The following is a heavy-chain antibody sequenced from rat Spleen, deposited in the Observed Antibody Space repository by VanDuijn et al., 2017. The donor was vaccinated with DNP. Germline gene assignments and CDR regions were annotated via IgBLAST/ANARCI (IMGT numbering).Heavy chain of an antibody. J-gene: IGHJ4*01. CDR3: AKDYHFYAMDA. V-gene: IGHV5-58*01. Sequence: EVQLVETGGGLVQPGRSLKLSCVASGFTFSRYWMFWIRQPPGKGLEWVASIYADGGSTSYLDSVKGRFTISRDNAENTVNLQMNSLRSEDTATYYCAKDYHFYAMDAWGQGTSVTVSS. CDR2: IYADGGST. CDR1: GFTFSRYW.